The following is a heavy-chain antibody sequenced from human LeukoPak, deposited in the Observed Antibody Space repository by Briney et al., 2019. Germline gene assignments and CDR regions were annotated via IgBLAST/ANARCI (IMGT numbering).Heavy chain of an antibody. CDR3: ARDLAGYYDFWSGFFQH. CDR2: INPGGGST. J-gene: IGHJ1*01. D-gene: IGHD3-3*01. CDR1: GYTFTSYY. V-gene: IGHV1-46*03. Sequence: ASVKVSCKASGYTFTSYYMHWVRQAPGQGLEWMGIINPGGGSTSYAQKFQGRVTMTRDTSTSTVYMELSSLRSEDTAVYYCARDLAGYYDFWSGFFQHWGQGTLVTVSS.